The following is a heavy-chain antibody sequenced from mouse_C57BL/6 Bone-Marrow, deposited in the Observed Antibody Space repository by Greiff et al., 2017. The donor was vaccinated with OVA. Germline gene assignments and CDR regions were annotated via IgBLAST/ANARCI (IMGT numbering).Heavy chain of an antibody. J-gene: IGHJ1*03. V-gene: IGHV1-55*01. CDR2: IYPGSGST. D-gene: IGHD1-1*01. CDR3: ASFITTVVATNFDV. Sequence: QVQLQQPGAELVKPGASVKMSCKASGYTFTSYWITWVKQRPGQGLEWIGDIYPGSGSTNYNEKFKSKATLTVDKSSSTAYMELRSLTSEDSAVYYCASFITTVVATNFDVWGTGTTVTVSS. CDR1: GYTFTSYW.